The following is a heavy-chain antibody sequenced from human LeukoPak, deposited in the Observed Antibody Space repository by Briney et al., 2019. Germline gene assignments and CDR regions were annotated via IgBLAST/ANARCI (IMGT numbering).Heavy chain of an antibody. Sequence: GRSLRLSCAASGFTFSSYGMHWVRQAPGKGLEWVAVIWYDGSNKYYADSVKGRFTISRDNSKNTLYLQMNSLRAEDTAVYYCARESRRGIAAAGTIRGRYFDYWGQGTLVTVSS. CDR3: ARESRRGIAAAGTIRGRYFDY. CDR1: GFTFSSYG. V-gene: IGHV3-33*01. J-gene: IGHJ4*02. CDR2: IWYDGSNK. D-gene: IGHD6-13*01.